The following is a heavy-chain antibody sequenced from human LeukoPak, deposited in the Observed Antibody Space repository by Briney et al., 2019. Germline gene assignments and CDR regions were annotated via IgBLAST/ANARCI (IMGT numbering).Heavy chain of an antibody. CDR3: ARAFYGRYSDY. CDR1: GGSISRSSYY. V-gene: IGHV4-39*07. CDR2: IYYSGST. J-gene: IGHJ4*02. Sequence: SETLSLTCSVSGGSISRSSYYWGWIRQPPGKGLEWIGGIYYSGSTYYNPSLKSRVTISVDTSKNQFSLKLSSVTAADTAVYFCARAFYGRYSDYWGQGILVTVSS. D-gene: IGHD4-17*01.